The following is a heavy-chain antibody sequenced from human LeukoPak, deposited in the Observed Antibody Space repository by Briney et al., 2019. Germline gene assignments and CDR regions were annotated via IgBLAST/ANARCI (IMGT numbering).Heavy chain of an antibody. V-gene: IGHV3-30*02. D-gene: IGHD1-26*01. Sequence: GGSLRLSCAASGFSFSTYGMHWVRQAPGKGLEWVAFIRYDGSNKYYVDSVKGRFTISRDNSKNTLYLQLNSLRAEDTAVYYCAKETEARIVGATYFDYWGQGTLVTVSS. CDR3: AKETEARIVGATYFDY. J-gene: IGHJ4*02. CDR1: GFSFSTYG. CDR2: IRYDGSNK.